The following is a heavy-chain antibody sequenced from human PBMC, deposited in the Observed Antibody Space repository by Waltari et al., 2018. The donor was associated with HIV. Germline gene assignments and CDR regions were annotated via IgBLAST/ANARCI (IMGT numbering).Heavy chain of an antibody. Sequence: QEQLVQSGAEVKKPGAPVKVSCEASGYSFSVYYTHWRRQAPGQGLEWMGWVNPKTGITYYAKTFQGRVTMTRDASISTAYMDLTSLTSDDTAVYYCARDVSGSQGNAFDIWGQGTMVTVSS. V-gene: IGHV1-2*02. CDR3: ARDVSGSQGNAFDI. CDR2: VNPKTGIT. J-gene: IGHJ3*02. D-gene: IGHD1-26*01. CDR1: GYSFSVYY.